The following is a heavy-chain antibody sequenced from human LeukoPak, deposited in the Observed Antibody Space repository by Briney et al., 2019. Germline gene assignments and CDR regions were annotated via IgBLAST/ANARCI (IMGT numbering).Heavy chain of an antibody. CDR1: GFTLSSYS. V-gene: IGHV3-48*01. CDR2: IITTSRTI. J-gene: IGHJ4*02. CDR3: ARAGHADSFDY. D-gene: IGHD2-21*01. Sequence: GGSLRLSCAASGFTLSSYSMNWVRQAPGKGLEWVSYIITTSRTIHYADSVKGRFTISRDNAKNSLYLQMNSLRAEDTAVYYCARAGHADSFDYWGQGALVTVSS.